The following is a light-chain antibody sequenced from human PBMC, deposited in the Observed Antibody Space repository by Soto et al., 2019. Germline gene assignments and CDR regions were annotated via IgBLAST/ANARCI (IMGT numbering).Light chain of an antibody. J-gene: IGLJ3*02. CDR3: SSNTSTSTGV. CDR2: DVS. Sequence: QSALTQPASVSGSPGQSITISCTGTSSDVGGYNYVSWYQQHPGKAPKLTIYDVSNRPSGVSNRFSGSKSGNTASLTISGPQAEDEADYFCSSNTSTSTGVFGGGTKVTVL. V-gene: IGLV2-14*01. CDR1: SSDVGGYNY.